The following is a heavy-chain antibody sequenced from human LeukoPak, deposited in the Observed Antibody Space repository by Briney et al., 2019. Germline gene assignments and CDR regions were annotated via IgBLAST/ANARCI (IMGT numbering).Heavy chain of an antibody. V-gene: IGHV4-38-2*02. CDR1: GYSISSGYY. Sequence: SETLSLTCTVSGYSISSGYYWGWIRQPPGKGLEWIGSIYHSGSTYYNPSLKSRVTISVDTSKNQFSLKLSSVTAADTAVYYCVRAYYDFWSGYHNWFDPWGQGTLLTVSS. J-gene: IGHJ5*02. CDR3: VRAYYDFWSGYHNWFDP. CDR2: IYHSGST. D-gene: IGHD3-3*01.